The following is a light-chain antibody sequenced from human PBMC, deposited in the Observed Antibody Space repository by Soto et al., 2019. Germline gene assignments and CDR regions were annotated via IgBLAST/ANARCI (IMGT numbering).Light chain of an antibody. J-gene: IGKJ2*01. V-gene: IGKV2-30*01. CDR3: LQGTRWPPYT. CDR2: QVS. Sequence: DVVMTQSPLSLPVTLGQPASISCRSSQSLAYIDGNTYLNWFHQRPGQSPRRLIYQVSNRDSGVPDRFSGSGSGTDVTLKISRVEADDVGAYYCLQGTRWPPYTFGQGTKLEIK. CDR1: QSLAYIDGNTY.